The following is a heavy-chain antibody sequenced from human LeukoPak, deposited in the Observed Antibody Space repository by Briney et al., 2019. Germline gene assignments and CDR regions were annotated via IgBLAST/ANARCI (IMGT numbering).Heavy chain of an antibody. Sequence: AGGSLRLSCAASGFTFSGYEMNWVRQAPGKGLEWVSYISSSGSTIYYADSVKGRFTISRDNAKNSLYLQMNSLRAEDTAVYYCARDGGGYSYGYIDYWGQGTLVTVSS. CDR3: ARDGGGYSYGYIDY. V-gene: IGHV3-48*03. D-gene: IGHD5-18*01. CDR2: ISSSGSTI. J-gene: IGHJ4*02. CDR1: GFTFSGYE.